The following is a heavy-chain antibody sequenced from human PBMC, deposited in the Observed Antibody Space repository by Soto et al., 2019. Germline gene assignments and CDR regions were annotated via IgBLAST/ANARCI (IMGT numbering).Heavy chain of an antibody. V-gene: IGHV4-4*02. D-gene: IGHD3-10*01. J-gene: IGHJ4*02. CDR3: ARVSASVMLRGVVIN. CDR1: GAAISIDNW. Sequence: SETLSLTCAVSGAAISIDNWLSCVRQPPGKGMEWIWEIYHSGRTNFNPSLKSRFTISVDKSKNQFPLNLSSVNAADTAISYCARVSASVMLRGVVINWGQGTMVTVSS. CDR2: IYHSGRT.